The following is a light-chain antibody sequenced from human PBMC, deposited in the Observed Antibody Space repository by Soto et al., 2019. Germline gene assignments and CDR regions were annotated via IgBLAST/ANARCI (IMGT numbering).Light chain of an antibody. V-gene: IGKV1-5*03. CDR2: KAS. J-gene: IGKJ1*01. Sequence: DIQMTQSPSTLSASVGDRVTITCRASQSISTRLAWYQQKPGRAPNLLIYKASDLKTGVPSRFSGSGSGTQFTLSITTLQPDDCATYYGQHSGTFGQGTKVEIK. CDR3: QHSGT. CDR1: QSISTR.